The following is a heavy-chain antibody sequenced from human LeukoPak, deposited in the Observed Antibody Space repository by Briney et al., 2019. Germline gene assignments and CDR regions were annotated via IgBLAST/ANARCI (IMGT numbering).Heavy chain of an antibody. Sequence: GGSLRLSCAASKFTVSANYMSWVRQAPGKGLEWVSMIYSGGSTEYADSVKSRFTISKDNSKNTLYLQMNSLRVEDTAVYYCARDWANSREVGEAWGQGTLVTVPS. CDR2: IYSGGST. V-gene: IGHV3-53*01. J-gene: IGHJ5*02. CDR3: ARDWANSREVGEA. D-gene: IGHD3-16*01. CDR1: KFTVSANY.